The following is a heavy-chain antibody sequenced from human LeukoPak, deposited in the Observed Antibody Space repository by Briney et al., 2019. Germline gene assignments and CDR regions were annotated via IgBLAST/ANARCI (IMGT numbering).Heavy chain of an antibody. D-gene: IGHD1-7*01. CDR2: ISWNSGSI. CDR3: AKGNWNYEKGNWFDP. J-gene: IGHJ5*02. Sequence: GGSLRLSCAASGFTFDDYAMHWVRQAPGKGLEWVSGISWNSGSIGYADSVKGRFTISRDNAKNSLYLQMNSLRAEDMASYYCAKGNWNYEKGNWFDPWGPGTLVTVSS. CDR1: GFTFDDYA. V-gene: IGHV3-9*03.